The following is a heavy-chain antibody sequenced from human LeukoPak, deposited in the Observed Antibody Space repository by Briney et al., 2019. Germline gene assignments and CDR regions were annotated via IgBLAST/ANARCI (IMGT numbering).Heavy chain of an antibody. V-gene: IGHV3-23*01. D-gene: IGHD2-21*01. CDR3: AKGSPYSPADGPTPPGYYYYYGMDV. Sequence: HAGGSLRLSCAASGFTFSSYAMSWVRQAPGKGLEWVSAISGSGGSTYYADSVKGRFTISRDNSKNTLYLQMNSLRAEDTAVYYCAKGSPYSPADGPTPPGYYYYYGMDVWGQGTTVTVSS. CDR2: ISGSGGST. J-gene: IGHJ6*02. CDR1: GFTFSSYA.